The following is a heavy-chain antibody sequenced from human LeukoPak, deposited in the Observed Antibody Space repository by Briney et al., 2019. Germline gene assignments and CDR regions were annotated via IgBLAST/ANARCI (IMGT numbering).Heavy chain of an antibody. Sequence: GGSLRLSCAASGFTFSSYGMHWVRQAPGKGLEWVAFIRYDGSNKYYADSVKGRFTISRDNSKNTLYLQMNSLRAEDTAVYYCARGYSSSWWAPFDYWGQGTLVTVSS. D-gene: IGHD6-13*01. CDR2: IRYDGSNK. CDR1: GFTFSSYG. CDR3: ARGYSSSWWAPFDY. J-gene: IGHJ4*02. V-gene: IGHV3-30*02.